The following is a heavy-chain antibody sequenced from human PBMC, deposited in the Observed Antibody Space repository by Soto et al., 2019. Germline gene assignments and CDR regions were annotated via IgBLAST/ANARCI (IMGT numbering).Heavy chain of an antibody. CDR3: WRHDKTALPPLDS. J-gene: IGHJ4*02. V-gene: IGHV1-69*06. CDR1: GAGDTFSNYG. Sequence: QVHLVQSGAEVQSPGSAVKVSCKVSGAGDTFSNYGLNWVRQAPGQGLEWMGGTIPAFGTANYAQKFQGRVTITADTSTATAYMELSSLRSDDTAVYYCWRHDKTALPPLDSWGQGTLVSVSS. CDR2: TIPAFGTA. D-gene: IGHD1-1*01.